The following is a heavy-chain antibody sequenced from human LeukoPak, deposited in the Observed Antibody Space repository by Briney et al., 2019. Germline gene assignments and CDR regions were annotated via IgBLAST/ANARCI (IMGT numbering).Heavy chain of an antibody. CDR3: ARVDVLRFLEWFHY. CDR2: INPNSGGT. Sequence: ASVKVSCKASGYTFTSYYMHWVRQAPGQGLEWMGSINPNSGGTNYAQKFQGRVTMTRDTSISTAYMELSRLRSDDTAVYYCARVDVLRFLEWFHYWGQGTLVTVSS. V-gene: IGHV1-2*02. D-gene: IGHD3-3*01. J-gene: IGHJ4*02. CDR1: GYTFTSYY.